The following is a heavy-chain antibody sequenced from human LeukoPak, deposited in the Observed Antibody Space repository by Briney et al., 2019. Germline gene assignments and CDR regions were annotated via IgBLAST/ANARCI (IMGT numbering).Heavy chain of an antibody. D-gene: IGHD6-19*01. CDR3: ARFKSSGWYYFDN. Sequence: SSETLSLTCTVSGASISSSSYYWGWIRQPPGKGLEWIGSNYYSGSTYYNSSLKSRVTISVDTSKNQFSGRLSSVTAADTAVYFCARFKSSGWYYFDNWGQGTLVTVSS. V-gene: IGHV4-39*07. CDR1: GASISSSSYY. CDR2: NYYSGST. J-gene: IGHJ4*02.